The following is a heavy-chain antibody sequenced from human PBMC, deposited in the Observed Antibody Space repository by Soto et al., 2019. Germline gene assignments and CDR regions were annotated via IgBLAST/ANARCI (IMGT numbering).Heavy chain of an antibody. CDR1: GFTFSSYA. CDR2: ISGSGGST. CDR3: ATSYGDSYYYYYGMDV. J-gene: IGHJ6*02. V-gene: IGHV3-23*01. Sequence: GGSLRLSCAASGFTFSSYAMSWVRQAPGKGLEWVSAISGSGGSTYYADSVKGQVTISADKSISTAYLQWSTLKASDTATYYCATSYGDSYYYYYGMDVWGQGTTVTVSS. D-gene: IGHD4-17*01.